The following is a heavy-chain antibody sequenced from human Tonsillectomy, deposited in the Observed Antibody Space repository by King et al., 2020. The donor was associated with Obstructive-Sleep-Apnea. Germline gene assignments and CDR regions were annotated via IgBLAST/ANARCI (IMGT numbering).Heavy chain of an antibody. CDR3: AREGGISGNY. V-gene: IGHV4-59*12. CDR2: IYYNGSA. D-gene: IGHD1-20*01. Sequence: VQLQESGPGLVKPSETLSLTCRVSGGSIINSFWSWIRQPPGKGLVWIGYIYYNGSATYNPSLKSRVSMSVDTSKNQFSLELRSVTAADTAVYYCAREGGISGNYWGQGTLVTVSS. CDR1: GGSIINSF. J-gene: IGHJ4*02.